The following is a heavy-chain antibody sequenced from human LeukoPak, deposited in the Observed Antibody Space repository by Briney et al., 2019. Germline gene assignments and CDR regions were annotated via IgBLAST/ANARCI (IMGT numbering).Heavy chain of an antibody. V-gene: IGHV3-21*01. J-gene: IGHJ2*01. CDR3: ARAPTYYYDTSGSSLTLDWYFDL. CDR1: GFTFNSYS. D-gene: IGHD3-22*01. CDR2: ISSSSIYI. Sequence: GGSLRLSYATAGFTFNSYSMSWGRAASGRGLWWVSSISSSSIYIFYADSVKGRFTISRDNAKNSLYLQMNSLRAEDTAVYYCARAPTYYYDTSGSSLTLDWYFDLWGRSNLCTASS.